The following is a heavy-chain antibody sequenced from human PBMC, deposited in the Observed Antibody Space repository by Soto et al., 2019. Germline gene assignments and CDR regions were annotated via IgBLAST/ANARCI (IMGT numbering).Heavy chain of an antibody. J-gene: IGHJ6*02. V-gene: IGHV4-39*01. CDR1: GGSSSSSSYY. D-gene: IGHD3-10*01. CDR2: IYYSGST. CDR3: ARRPAGSYYYDSGYYYGMDV. Sequence: SETLSLTCTVSGGSSSSSSYYWGWIRQTPGKGLEWIGTIYYSGSTYYNPSLKSRVTISVDTSKNQFSLKLNSVTAADTAVYYCARRPAGSYYYDSGYYYGMDVWGQGTTVTVSS.